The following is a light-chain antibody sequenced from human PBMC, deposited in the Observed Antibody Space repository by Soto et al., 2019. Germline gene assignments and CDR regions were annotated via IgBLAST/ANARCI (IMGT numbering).Light chain of an antibody. CDR2: DAS. Sequence: DIQITQSPSTLSAAIGDRVTITCRASQGIYKWVAWYQQKPGKAPRLLIFDASSLQSGVPSRFSGSGSGTEFTLTISSLQLDDFATYYCQQYNAYLKTFGQGTKVDIK. CDR3: QQYNAYLKT. CDR1: QGIYKW. V-gene: IGKV1-5*01. J-gene: IGKJ1*01.